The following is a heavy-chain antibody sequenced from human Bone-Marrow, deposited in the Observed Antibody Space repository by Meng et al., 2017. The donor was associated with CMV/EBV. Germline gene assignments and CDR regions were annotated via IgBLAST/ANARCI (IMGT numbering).Heavy chain of an antibody. V-gene: IGHV3-48*01. CDR2: ISSSGSTI. CDR3: ARTRFL. J-gene: IGHJ4*02. Sequence: ETLSLTCAASGFTVSSNYMNWVRQAPGKGLEWVSYISSSGSTIYYADSVKGRFTISRDNSKNTLYLQMNSLRAEDTAVYYCARTRFLWGQGTLVTVSS. D-gene: IGHD2-21*01. CDR1: GFTVSSNY.